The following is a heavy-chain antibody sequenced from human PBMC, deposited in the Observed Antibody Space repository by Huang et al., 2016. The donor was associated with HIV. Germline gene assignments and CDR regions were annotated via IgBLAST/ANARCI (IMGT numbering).Heavy chain of an antibody. V-gene: IGHV4-34*01. CDR2: VNPGGST. J-gene: IGHJ2*01. CDR1: GGSLHGYY. CDR3: ATSRSGSGWFLDI. D-gene: IGHD6-19*01. Sequence: QVQLYQWGAGPLRPSETLSLTCGVSGGSLHGYYWNWLRQSPGRGLEWIGEVNPGGSTKYNPSFKGRVTISVDTSKIQFSLNLTSVTATDTADYYCATSRSGSGWFLDIWGRGTLVSVS.